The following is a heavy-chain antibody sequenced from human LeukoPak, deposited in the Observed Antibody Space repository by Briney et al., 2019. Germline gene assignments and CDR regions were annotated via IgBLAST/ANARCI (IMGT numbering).Heavy chain of an antibody. J-gene: IGHJ3*02. CDR1: GGSFSGYY. CDR3: ARRYPQIVVVMADAFDI. Sequence: SETLSLTCAVYGGSFSGYYWSRIRQPPGKGLEWIGEINHSGSTNYNPSLKSRVTISVDTSKNQFSLKLSSVTAADTAVYYCARRYPQIVVVMADAFDIWGQGTMVTVSS. D-gene: IGHD3-22*01. V-gene: IGHV4-34*01. CDR2: INHSGST.